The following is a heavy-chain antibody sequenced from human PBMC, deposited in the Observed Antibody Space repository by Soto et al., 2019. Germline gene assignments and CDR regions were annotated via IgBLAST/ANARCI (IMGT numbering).Heavy chain of an antibody. CDR1: GFTFSSYG. D-gene: IGHD3-10*01. CDR2: IWYEGSNK. J-gene: IGHJ6*02. CDR3: ASSPITMVRGVIITRGMDV. Sequence: PGGSLRLSCAASGFTFSSYGMHWVRQAPGKGLEWVAVIWYEGSNKYYADSVKGRFTISRDNSKNTLYLQMNSLRAEDTAVYYCASSPITMVRGVIITRGMDVWGQGTTVTVSS. V-gene: IGHV3-33*01.